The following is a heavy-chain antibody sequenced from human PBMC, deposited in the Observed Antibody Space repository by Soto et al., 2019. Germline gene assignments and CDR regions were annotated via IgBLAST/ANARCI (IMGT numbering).Heavy chain of an antibody. CDR3: ARDLIAAAGRFDY. CDR2: INPNTGDT. D-gene: IGHD6-13*01. V-gene: IGHV1-2*02. CDR1: GYIFTDYF. J-gene: IGHJ4*02. Sequence: QVQLVQSGAEVKKPGASVKVSCKASGYIFTDYFMHWVRQAPGQGLEWMGWINPNTGDTKYAQKLQGRVTMTTDTSTSTAYMELRSLRSDDTAVYYCARDLIAAAGRFDYWGQGTLVTVSS.